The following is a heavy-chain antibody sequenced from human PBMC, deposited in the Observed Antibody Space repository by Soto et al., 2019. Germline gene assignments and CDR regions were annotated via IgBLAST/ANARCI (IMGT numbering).Heavy chain of an antibody. D-gene: IGHD3-10*01. CDR3: SRENWFQDF. V-gene: IGHV3-7*03. Sequence: EVQLVESGGGLVQPGGSLRLSCAASGFTFNAYYMTWVRQAPGKGLEWVASIKKDGSEQYYVDSVKGRFTISRDNAKNSLYLQMNSLRAGDTALYYCSRENWFQDFWGQGTLVTVSS. CDR1: GFTFNAYY. CDR2: IKKDGSEQ. J-gene: IGHJ4*02.